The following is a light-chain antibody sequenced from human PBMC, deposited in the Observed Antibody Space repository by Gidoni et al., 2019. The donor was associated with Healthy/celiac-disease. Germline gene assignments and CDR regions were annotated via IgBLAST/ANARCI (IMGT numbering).Light chain of an antibody. V-gene: IGLV1-51*01. CDR2: ANN. CDR3: ETWDSSLSAGV. CDR1: SSNIGNNY. J-gene: IGLJ2*01. Sequence: SVLTQPPSVSAAPGPKVTISCSGSSSNIGNNYVSWYQQLTGTAPKLLIYANNKRPSGIPDRFSGSKSGTSATLGITGLQTGDEADYYCETWDSSLSAGVFGGGTKLTVL.